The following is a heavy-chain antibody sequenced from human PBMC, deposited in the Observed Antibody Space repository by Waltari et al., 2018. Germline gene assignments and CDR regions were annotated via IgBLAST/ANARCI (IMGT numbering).Heavy chain of an antibody. CDR2: VSGSGATT. CDR3: AKAFRGYSGSYFDI. V-gene: IGHV3-23*01. Sequence: EVQLLESGGGLVQPGGSLRLSCAASGFSFCGFGMNWVRQAPGKGLEWVSGVSGSGATTYYADSVRGRFTVSRDNSRNTVYLQMNRLRAEDTAVYYCAKAFRGYSGSYFDIWGRGTLVAVSA. CDR1: GFSFCGFG. J-gene: IGHJ4*02. D-gene: IGHD5-12*01.